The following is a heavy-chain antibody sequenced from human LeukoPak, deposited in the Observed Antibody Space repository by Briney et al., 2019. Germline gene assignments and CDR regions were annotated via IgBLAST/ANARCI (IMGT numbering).Heavy chain of an antibody. D-gene: IGHD3-10*01. CDR3: AKGSFADPFDI. V-gene: IGHV3-74*01. J-gene: IGHJ3*02. CDR2: IYNDGSIT. Sequence: PGGSLRLSCAASGFTFNDYWMHWVRQAPGKGLVWVSHIYNDGSITNYADSVKGRFTVSRDNAKSTVFLQMNSLRVEDTAVYYCAKGSFADPFDIWGQGIVVTVSS. CDR1: GFTFNDYW.